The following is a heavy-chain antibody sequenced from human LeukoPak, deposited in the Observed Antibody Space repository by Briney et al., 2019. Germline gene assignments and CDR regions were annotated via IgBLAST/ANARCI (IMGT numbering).Heavy chain of an antibody. V-gene: IGHV1-2*06. J-gene: IGHJ4*02. CDR2: INPNSGGT. CDR1: GYTFTGYY. Sequence: ASVKVSCKASGYTFTGYYMHWVRQAPGQGLEWMGRINPNSGGTNYAQKFQGRVTMTRDTSISTAYMELSRLRSDDTAVYYCARDPLLLWFGETFDYWGQGTLVTVSS. D-gene: IGHD3-10*01. CDR3: ARDPLLLWFGETFDY.